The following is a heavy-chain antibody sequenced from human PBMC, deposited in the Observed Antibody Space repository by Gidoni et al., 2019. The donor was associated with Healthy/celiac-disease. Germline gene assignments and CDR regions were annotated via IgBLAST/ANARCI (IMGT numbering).Heavy chain of an antibody. V-gene: IGHV3-7*01. CDR1: MFTFSSYW. Sequence: EVQLVESGGGLVQPGGSLRLSCAASMFTFSSYWMRWVRQAPGKGLEWVANIKQDGSEKYYVDSVKGRFTISRDNAKNSLYLQMNSLRAEDTAVYYCARDLVDFWSAQSYYYYGMDVWGQGTTVTVSS. J-gene: IGHJ6*02. D-gene: IGHD3-3*01. CDR2: IKQDGSEK. CDR3: ARDLVDFWSAQSYYYYGMDV.